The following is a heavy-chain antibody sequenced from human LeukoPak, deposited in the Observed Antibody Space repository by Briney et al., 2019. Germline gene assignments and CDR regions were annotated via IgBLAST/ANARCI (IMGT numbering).Heavy chain of an antibody. CDR2: ISGSAGST. CDR3: AKGLLEWPRAWFDP. CDR1: GFTFSSYA. V-gene: IGHV3-23*01. Sequence: GGSLRLSCAASGFTFSSYAMSWVRQAPGKGLEWVSTISGSAGSTYYADSVKGRFSISRDNSKNTLYLQMNSLRAEDTAVYYCAKGLLEWPRAWFDPWGQGTLVTVSS. J-gene: IGHJ5*02. D-gene: IGHD3-3*01.